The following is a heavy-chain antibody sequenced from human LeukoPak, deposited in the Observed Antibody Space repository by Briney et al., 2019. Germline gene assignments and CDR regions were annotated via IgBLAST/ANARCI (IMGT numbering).Heavy chain of an antibody. Sequence: PSETLSLTCTVSGGSLSSYYWSWIRQLPGKGLEWIGYIYYSGSTNYNPSLKSRVTISVDTSKNQFSLKLSSVTAADTAVYYCARWGGKTVAGDYGSGSSFAFDIWGQGTMVTVSS. CDR1: GGSLSSYY. J-gene: IGHJ3*02. V-gene: IGHV4-59*01. D-gene: IGHD3-10*01. CDR3: ARWGGKTVAGDYGSGSSFAFDI. CDR2: IYYSGST.